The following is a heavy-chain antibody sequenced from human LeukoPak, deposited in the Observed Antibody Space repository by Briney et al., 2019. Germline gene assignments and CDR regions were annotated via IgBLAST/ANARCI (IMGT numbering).Heavy chain of an antibody. CDR2: ISGSGDRT. J-gene: IGHJ4*02. CDR3: AQKSGDCSRTTCSSYDY. Sequence: GGSLRLSCTASGFSFSNYSMGWVRQAPGKGLEWVSGISGSGDRTYYADSVKGRFTISRDNSKNTLYLQMISLRAADTAVYYCAQKSGDCSRTTCSSYDYRRQGTLVTVSS. V-gene: IGHV3-23*01. CDR1: GFSFSNYS. D-gene: IGHD2-2*01.